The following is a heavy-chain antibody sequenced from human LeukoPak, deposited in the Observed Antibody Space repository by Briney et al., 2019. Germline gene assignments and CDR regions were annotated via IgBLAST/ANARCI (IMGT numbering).Heavy chain of an antibody. Sequence: PGGSLRLSCAASGFTFSSYSMNWVRQAPGKGLEWVSSISSSSSYIYYADSVKGRFTISRDNAKNSLYLQMNSLRAEDTAVYYCARLGYCSSTSCYTLYYYYMDVWGKGTTVTVSS. V-gene: IGHV3-21*01. CDR2: ISSSSSYI. J-gene: IGHJ6*03. CDR3: ARLGYCSSTSCYTLYYYYMDV. CDR1: GFTFSSYS. D-gene: IGHD2-2*02.